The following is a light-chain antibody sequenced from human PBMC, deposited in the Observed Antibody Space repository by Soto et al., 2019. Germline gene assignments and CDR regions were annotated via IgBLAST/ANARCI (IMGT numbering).Light chain of an antibody. V-gene: IGKV3-20*01. Sequence: EIVLTQSPGTLSLSPGERATLTCRASQSGSNSYVAWYQQKPGQAPRLLIYDTTSRATGTPDRFSGSGSGTDFTLTISRLEPEDFAVFYCQQYGTSEIIFGQGTRLEIK. CDR3: QQYGTSEII. J-gene: IGKJ5*01. CDR2: DTT. CDR1: QSGSNSY.